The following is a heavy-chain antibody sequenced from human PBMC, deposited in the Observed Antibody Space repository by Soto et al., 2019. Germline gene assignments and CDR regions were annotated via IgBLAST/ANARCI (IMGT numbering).Heavy chain of an antibody. D-gene: IGHD2-2*01. CDR2: MFYTGTT. CDR3: ARVVRFCSSPSCRGRNWFDP. CDR1: GGSISSGDYC. V-gene: IGHV4-30-4*01. J-gene: IGHJ5*02. Sequence: SETLSLTCSVSGGSISSGDYCWSWSRQPPGKGLEWIGYMFYTGTTYYNPSLKSRITISMDTSKNQFSLRLTSVTAADTAEYHCARVVRFCSSPSCRGRNWFDPWGQGTRVTVSS.